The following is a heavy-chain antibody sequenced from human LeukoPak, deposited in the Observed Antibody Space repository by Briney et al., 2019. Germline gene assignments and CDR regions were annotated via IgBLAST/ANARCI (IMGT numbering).Heavy chain of an antibody. J-gene: IGHJ4*02. CDR1: GFTFSSYG. CDR3: AKISDSRSSSDY. CDR2: IGNSGST. D-gene: IGHD6-6*01. Sequence: GGSLRLSCAASGFTFSSYGMNWVRQAPGKGLEGVSGIGNSGSTYYADSVKGRFAISRDNSKNTLYLQMNSLRAEDTAVYYCAKISDSRSSSDYWGQGTLVTVSS. V-gene: IGHV3-23*01.